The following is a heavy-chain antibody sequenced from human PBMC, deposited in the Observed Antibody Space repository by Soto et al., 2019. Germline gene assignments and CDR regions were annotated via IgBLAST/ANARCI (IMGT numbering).Heavy chain of an antibody. D-gene: IGHD1-26*01. CDR1: GFTFDDYA. CDR2: ISWNSGSI. Sequence: EVQLVESGGGLVQPGRSLRLSCAASGFTFDDYAMHWVRQAPGKGLEWVSGISWNSGSIGYADSVKGRFTISRDNAKNSLYLQMNSLRAEDTALYYCANASGSYLGGNWFDPWGQGTLVTVSS. J-gene: IGHJ5*02. V-gene: IGHV3-9*01. CDR3: ANASGSYLGGNWFDP.